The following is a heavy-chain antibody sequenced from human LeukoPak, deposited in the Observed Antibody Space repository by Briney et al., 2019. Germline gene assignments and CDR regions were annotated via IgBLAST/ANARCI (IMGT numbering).Heavy chain of an antibody. CDR1: GGFISGSHYY. CDR2: INYSGNR. J-gene: IGHJ4*02. D-gene: IGHD3-22*01. Sequence: SESLSLTCTVSGGFISGSHYYWAWIRQPPGKGLDGIGIINYSGNRYCSPSLWSRSTISVDTSTHPLSLNLNSLTAPGWAVYYCARGYDYWGQGTLVAVSS. V-gene: IGHV4-39*01. CDR3: ARGYDY.